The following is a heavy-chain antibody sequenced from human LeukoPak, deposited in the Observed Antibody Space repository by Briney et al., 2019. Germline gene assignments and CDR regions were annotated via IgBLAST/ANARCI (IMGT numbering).Heavy chain of an antibody. V-gene: IGHV1-69*05. Sequence: ASVKVSCKASGGTFSSYAISWVRQAPGQGLEWMGGIIPIFGTANYAQKFQGRVTITTGESTSTAYMELSSLRSEDTAVYYCASRSGSPYRTMIVVGYDAFDIWGQGTMVTVSS. CDR1: GGTFSSYA. CDR3: ASRSGSPYRTMIVVGYDAFDI. D-gene: IGHD3-22*01. CDR2: IIPIFGTA. J-gene: IGHJ3*02.